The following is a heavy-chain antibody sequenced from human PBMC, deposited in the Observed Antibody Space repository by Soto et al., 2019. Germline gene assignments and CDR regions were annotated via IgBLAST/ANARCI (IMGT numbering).Heavy chain of an antibody. V-gene: IGHV3-66*02. CDR2: IYSGGST. Sequence: GGSLRLSCAASGFTVSSNYMSWVRQAPGKGLEWVSVIYSGGSTYYADSVKGRFTISRDNSKNTLYLQMNSLRAEDTAVYYCARYGGITGDDAFDIWGQGTMVTVSS. D-gene: IGHD7-27*01. J-gene: IGHJ3*02. CDR1: GFTVSSNY. CDR3: ARYGGITGDDAFDI.